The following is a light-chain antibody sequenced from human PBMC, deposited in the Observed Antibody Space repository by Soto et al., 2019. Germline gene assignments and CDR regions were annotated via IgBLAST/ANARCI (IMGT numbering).Light chain of an antibody. CDR3: QQFNNYLIT. Sequence: DIQITQSPSSVSASVGDRVTITCRASQGISGWLAWYQQKPGEAPKLLIYAASNLQSGVPSRFSGSGSGTDFTLTINSLQPEDFAVYYCQQFNNYLITFGQGTRLEIK. CDR2: AAS. CDR1: QGISGW. V-gene: IGKV1D-12*01. J-gene: IGKJ5*01.